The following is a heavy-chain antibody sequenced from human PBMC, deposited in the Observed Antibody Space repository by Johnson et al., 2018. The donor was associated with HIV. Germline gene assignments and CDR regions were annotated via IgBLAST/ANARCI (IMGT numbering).Heavy chain of an antibody. J-gene: IGHJ3*02. CDR1: GFTFSSYA. CDR3: ARVRRREQKRDAFDI. V-gene: IGHV3-30*04. D-gene: IGHD1-26*01. CDR2: ISYDGSNK. Sequence: QVQLVESGGGVVQPGRSLRLSCAASGFTFSSYAMHWVRQAPGKGLEWVAVISYDGSNKYYADSVKGRFTISRDNSKNTLYLQMNSLRAEDTAVYYCARVRRREQKRDAFDIWGQGTMVTVSS.